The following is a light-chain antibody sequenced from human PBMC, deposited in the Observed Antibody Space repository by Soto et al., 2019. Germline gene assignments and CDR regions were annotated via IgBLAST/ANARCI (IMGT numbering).Light chain of an antibody. Sequence: QSSLTHPASLSGSPGQSITISCTGTSSNVGSYKLVSWYQQHPGKAPKLMIFEVNKRPSGVSNRFSGSKSGNTASLTISGLKVEDEADYYCCSSGGSPTYVFGTGTKVTGL. V-gene: IGLV2-23*02. J-gene: IGLJ1*01. CDR1: SSNVGSYKL. CDR2: EVN. CDR3: CSSGGSPTYV.